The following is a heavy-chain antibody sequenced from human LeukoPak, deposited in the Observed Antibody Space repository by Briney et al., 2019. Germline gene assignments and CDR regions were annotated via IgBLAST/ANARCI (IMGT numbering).Heavy chain of an antibody. CDR2: ISPNSGGT. CDR3: ARAGFYGSYFDP. CDR1: VYTFTGYY. Sequence: ASVTVSCKASVYTFTGYYIHWVRQAPGQGREWMGWISPNSGGTNSAQKFQGRVSITRDTSISTAYMELTRLRSDDTAVYYCARAGFYGSYFDPRGQGNLVTVSS. J-gene: IGHJ5*02. V-gene: IGHV1-2*02. D-gene: IGHD1-26*01.